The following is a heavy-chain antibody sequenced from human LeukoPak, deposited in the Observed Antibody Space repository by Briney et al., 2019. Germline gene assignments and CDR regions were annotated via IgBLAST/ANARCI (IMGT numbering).Heavy chain of an antibody. CDR1: GYTLTELS. CDR2: INPTSGGT. CDR3: ARGEGVWYYYDSSGYSVDY. D-gene: IGHD3-22*01. V-gene: IGHV1-2*06. J-gene: IGHJ4*02. Sequence: GASVKVSCKVSGYTLTELSMHWVRQAPGKGLEWMGRINPTSGGTNYAQKFQGRVTMTRDTSISTAYMELSRLRYDDTAVYYCARGEGVWYYYDSSGYSVDYWGQGTLVTVSS.